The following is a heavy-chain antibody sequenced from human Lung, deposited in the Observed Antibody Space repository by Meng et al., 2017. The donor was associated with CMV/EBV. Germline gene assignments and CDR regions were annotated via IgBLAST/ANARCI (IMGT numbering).Heavy chain of an antibody. CDR2: IKQDGSEK. V-gene: IGHV3-7*01. CDR1: GFTFSSYW. D-gene: IGHD4-17*01. CDR3: ARGLTTVTTHWFDP. Sequence: GEXXKISCAASGFTFSSYWMSWVRQAPGKGLEWVANIKQDGSEKYYVDSVKGRFTISRDNAKNSLYLQMNSLRAEDTAVYYCARGLTTVTTHWFDPWGQGTVVTVSS. J-gene: IGHJ5*02.